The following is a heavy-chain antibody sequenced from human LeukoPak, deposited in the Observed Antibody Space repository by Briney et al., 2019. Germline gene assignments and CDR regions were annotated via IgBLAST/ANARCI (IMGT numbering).Heavy chain of an antibody. CDR2: ISSNGGST. CDR1: GCTFSSYA. V-gene: IGHV3-64D*09. J-gene: IGHJ4*02. D-gene: IGHD3-10*01. CDR3: VKGLDGGFDY. Sequence: PGGSLRLSCSASGCTFSSYAMHWVRQAPGKGLEYVSAISSNGGSTYYADSVKGRFTISRDNSKNTLYLQMSSLRAEDTAVYYCVKGLDGGFDYWGQGTLVTVSS.